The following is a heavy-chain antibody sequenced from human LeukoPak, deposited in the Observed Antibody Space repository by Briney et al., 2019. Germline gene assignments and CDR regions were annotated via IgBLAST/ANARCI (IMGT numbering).Heavy chain of an antibody. J-gene: IGHJ4*02. CDR1: GYTFTGKY. V-gene: IGHV1-2*02. Sequence: ASVKVSCKASGYTFTGKYMHWVRQAPGQGFEWMGWINPNSGGTNYAQKFQGRVTMTRDTSISTAYMELSRLRSDDTAVYYCARGYYYDSSGYFDLDYWGQGTLVTVSS. D-gene: IGHD3-22*01. CDR3: ARGYYYDSSGYFDLDY. CDR2: INPNSGGT.